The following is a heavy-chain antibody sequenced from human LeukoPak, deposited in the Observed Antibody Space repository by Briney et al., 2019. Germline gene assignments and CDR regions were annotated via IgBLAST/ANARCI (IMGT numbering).Heavy chain of an antibody. J-gene: IGHJ4*02. D-gene: IGHD4-17*01. CDR2: IYSSGST. Sequence: GGSLRLSCAASGFTVSSNYMSWVRQAPGRGLEWVSVIYSSGSTYYADSVKGRFTISKDNSKNTVYLQMNSLRAEDTAVYYCARDHDYGQYYFDDWGQGTLVTVSS. CDR1: GFTVSSNY. V-gene: IGHV3-66*01. CDR3: ARDHDYGQYYFDD.